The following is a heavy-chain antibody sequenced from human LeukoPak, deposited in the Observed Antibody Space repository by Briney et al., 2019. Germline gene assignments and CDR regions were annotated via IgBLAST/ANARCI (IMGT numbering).Heavy chain of an antibody. V-gene: IGHV4-38-2*02. D-gene: IGHD3-10*01. CDR2: IYHSGST. CDR1: GYSISSGYY. CDR3: ARKLRFGLYYFDY. J-gene: IGHJ4*02. Sequence: SETLSLTCTVSGYSISSGYYWGWIRQPPGKGLEWIGSIYHSGSTYYNPSLKSRVTISVDTSKNQFSLKLSSVTAADTAVYYCARKLRFGLYYFDYWGQGTLVTVSS.